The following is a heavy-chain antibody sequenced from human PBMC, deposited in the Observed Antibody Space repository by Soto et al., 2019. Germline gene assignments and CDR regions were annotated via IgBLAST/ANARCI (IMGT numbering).Heavy chain of an antibody. CDR1: GYTFTSYD. V-gene: IGHV1-8*01. CDR2: VNPNSGNT. CDR3: AKTRPGSSWYVINYYGMDG. Sequence: QVQLVQSGAEVKKPGASVKVSCKASGYTFTSYDINWVRQATGQGLEWMGWVNPNSGNTGYAQKFQARVAMTRNHSTSTAYMEPSSLRTEDTVVYYCAKTRPGSSWYVINYYGMDGWGQGPTVTDSS. D-gene: IGHD6-13*01. J-gene: IGHJ6*02.